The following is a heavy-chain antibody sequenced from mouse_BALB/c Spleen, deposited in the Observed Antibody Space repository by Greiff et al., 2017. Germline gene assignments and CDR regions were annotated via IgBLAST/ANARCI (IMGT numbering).Heavy chain of an antibody. D-gene: IGHD2-3*01. J-gene: IGHJ4*01. CDR2: INPSSGYT. CDR1: GYTFTSYT. CDR3: ARGIYDGYYVGAMDY. Sequence: QVQLKQSGAELARPGASVKMSCKASGYTFTSYTMHWVKQRPGQGLEWIGYINPSSGYTNYNQKFKDKATLTADKSSSTAYMQLSSLTSEDSAVYYCARGIYDGYYVGAMDYWGQGTSVTVSS. V-gene: IGHV1-4*01.